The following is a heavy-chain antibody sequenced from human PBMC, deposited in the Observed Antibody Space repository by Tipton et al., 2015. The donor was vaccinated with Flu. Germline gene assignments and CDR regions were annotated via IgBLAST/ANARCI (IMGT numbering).Heavy chain of an antibody. CDR2: IYYSGNT. V-gene: IGHV4-59*02. J-gene: IGHJ4*02. D-gene: IGHD3-10*01. CDR1: GGSVSGYY. CDR3: ARGGGFGDGFDY. Sequence: TLSLTCTVSGGSVSGYYWSWIRQPPGKGLEWIGYIYYSGNTNYNPSLKSRVTMSVDTSKKQFSLKLTSVTAADTAVYYCARGGGFGDGFDYWGQGTLVTVSS.